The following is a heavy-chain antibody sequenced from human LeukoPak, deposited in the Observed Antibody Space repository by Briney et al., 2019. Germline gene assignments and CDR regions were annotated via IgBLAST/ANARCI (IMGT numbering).Heavy chain of an antibody. V-gene: IGHV3-66*01. D-gene: IGHD5-18*01. Sequence: GGSLRLSCAASGFTVSSNYMSWVRQAPGKGLEWVSVIYSGGSTYYADSVKGRFTISRDNSKNTLYLQMNSLRAEDTAVYYCARSSNSYGYFPDNYYYYGMDVWSQGTTVTVSS. J-gene: IGHJ6*02. CDR2: IYSGGST. CDR3: ARSSNSYGYFPDNYYYYGMDV. CDR1: GFTVSSNY.